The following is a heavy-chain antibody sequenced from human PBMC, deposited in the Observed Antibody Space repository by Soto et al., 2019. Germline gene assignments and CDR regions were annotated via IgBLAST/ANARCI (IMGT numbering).Heavy chain of an antibody. V-gene: IGHV3-30*18. CDR1: GFSFRSYV. CDR2: ISNDGSYK. CDR3: AKLALERRYSAYDEVDY. Sequence: QVQLVESGGGVVQPGRSLRLSCTASGFSFRSYVMHWVRQAPGKGLEWVALISNDGSYKYYADSVKGRFTISRDNSKNPLHLQMNSPISDDTRVYHCAKLALERRYSAYDEVDYWGQGTLAIVSS. J-gene: IGHJ4*02. D-gene: IGHD5-12*01.